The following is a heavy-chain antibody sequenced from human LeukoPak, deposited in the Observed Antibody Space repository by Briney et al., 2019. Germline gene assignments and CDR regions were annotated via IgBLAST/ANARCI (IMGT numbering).Heavy chain of an antibody. D-gene: IGHD5-18*01. J-gene: IGHJ4*02. CDR2: INHSGST. CDR3: ARAAGSSYGEHLPYYFDF. V-gene: IGHV4-34*01. CDR1: GGSFSGYY. Sequence: SETLSLTCAVYGGSFSGYYWSWIRQPPGKGLEWIGEINHSGSTNYNPSLKSRVTISVDTSKNQFSLKLSSVTAADTAVYYCARAAGSSYGEHLPYYFDFWGQGTLVTVSS.